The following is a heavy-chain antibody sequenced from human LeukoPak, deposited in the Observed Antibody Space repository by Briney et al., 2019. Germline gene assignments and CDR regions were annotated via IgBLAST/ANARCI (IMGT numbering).Heavy chain of an antibody. CDR3: ITDRGSGWPFDY. D-gene: IGHD6-19*01. CDR1: GFIFSNYA. Sequence: GGSLRLSCAASGFIFSNYAMSWVRQAPGKGLEWVGRIKSKTDGGTTDHAAPLKGKFTISRDDSNNTLYLQMNSLKTEDTAVYYCITDRGSGWPFDYWGQGTLVTVSS. CDR2: IKSKTDGGTT. J-gene: IGHJ4*02. V-gene: IGHV3-15*01.